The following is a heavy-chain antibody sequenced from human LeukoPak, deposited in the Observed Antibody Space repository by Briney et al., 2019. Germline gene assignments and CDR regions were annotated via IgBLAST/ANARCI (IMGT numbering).Heavy chain of an antibody. Sequence: GGSLRLSCAASGFTFDDYAMHWVRQAPGKGLEWVSGVSWNSGTIGYADSVKGRFTISRDNAKNSLYLQMNSLRAEDTALYYCARGSIGVRGVIIANLFDYWGQGTLVTVSS. D-gene: IGHD3-10*01. CDR3: ARGSIGVRGVIIANLFDY. CDR2: VSWNSGTI. J-gene: IGHJ4*02. CDR1: GFTFDDYA. V-gene: IGHV3-9*01.